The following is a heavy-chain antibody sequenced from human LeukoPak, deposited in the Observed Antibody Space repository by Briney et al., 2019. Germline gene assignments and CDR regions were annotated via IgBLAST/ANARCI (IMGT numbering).Heavy chain of an antibody. D-gene: IGHD6-19*01. Sequence: SETLSLTCTVSGGSISSYYWSWIRQPPGKGLEWIGYIYYSGSTNYNPSLKSRVTISVDTSKNQFSLKLSSVTAADTAVYYCARQFGQAVTESWGQGTLVTASS. J-gene: IGHJ4*02. CDR2: IYYSGST. V-gene: IGHV4-59*08. CDR3: ARQFGQAVTES. CDR1: GGSISSYY.